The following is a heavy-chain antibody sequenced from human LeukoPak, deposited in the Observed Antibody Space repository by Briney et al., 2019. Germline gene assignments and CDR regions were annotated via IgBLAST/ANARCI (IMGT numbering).Heavy chain of an antibody. CDR2: ISSSGSTI. J-gene: IGHJ4*02. V-gene: IGHV3-48*03. CDR1: GFTFSSYE. CDR3: ARETMARTSFGELDFDY. Sequence: GGSLRLPCAASGFTFSSYEMNWVRQAPGKGLEWVSYISSSGSTIYYADSVKGRFTISRDNAKNSLYLQMNSLRAEDTAVYYCARETMARTSFGELDFDYWGQGTLVTVSS. D-gene: IGHD3-10*01.